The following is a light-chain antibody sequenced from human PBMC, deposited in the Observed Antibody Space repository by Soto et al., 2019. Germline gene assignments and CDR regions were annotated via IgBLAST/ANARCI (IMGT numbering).Light chain of an antibody. CDR1: SSDVGGYNY. CDR2: EVR. V-gene: IGLV2-14*01. Sequence: QSALTQPASVSGSPGQSITISCTGTSSDVGGYNYVSWYQQQTGKAPKLIIHEVRYRPSGVSNRFSGSKSGNTAPLTISGLQAEDEADYCCDSYTSSRAYVFGIGTKVTVL. J-gene: IGLJ1*01. CDR3: DSYTSSRAYV.